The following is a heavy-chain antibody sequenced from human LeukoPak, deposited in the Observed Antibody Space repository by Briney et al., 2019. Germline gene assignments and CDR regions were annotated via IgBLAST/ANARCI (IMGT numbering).Heavy chain of an antibody. CDR1: GGSISSYY. J-gene: IGHJ6*02. CDR3: ARLQYYYDSSGYYGAGGGYYYGIDV. Sequence: SETLSLPCTVSGGSISSYYWSWIRQPPGKGLEWIGYIYYSGSTNYNPSLKSRVTISVDTSKNQFSLKLSSVTAADTAVYYCARLQYYYDSSGYYGAGGGYYYGIDVWRQGTTVTVSS. CDR2: IYYSGST. D-gene: IGHD3-22*01. V-gene: IGHV4-59*08.